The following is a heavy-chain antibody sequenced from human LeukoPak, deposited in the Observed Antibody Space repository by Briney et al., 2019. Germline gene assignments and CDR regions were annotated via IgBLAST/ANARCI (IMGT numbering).Heavy chain of an antibody. CDR1: GYTFTGYY. D-gene: IGHD5-24*01. J-gene: IGHJ4*02. CDR3: ARDHGQDGYTGY. Sequence: ASVKVSCKASGYTFTGYYMHWVRQAPGQGLEWMGWINPNSGGTNYAQKFQGRVTMTRGTSINTAYMELSRLRSDDTAVYYCARDHGQDGYTGYWGQGTLVTVSS. CDR2: INPNSGGT. V-gene: IGHV1-2*02.